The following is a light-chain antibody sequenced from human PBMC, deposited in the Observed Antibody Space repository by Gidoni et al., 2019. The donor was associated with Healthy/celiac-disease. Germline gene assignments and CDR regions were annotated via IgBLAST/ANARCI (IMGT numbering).Light chain of an antibody. CDR1: QSISSY. V-gene: IGKV1-39*01. Sequence: DIQMTQSPSSLSASVGDRVTITCRASQSISSYLNWYQQKPGKAPKLLIYAASSLQSGVPSRFSGSGSGTDFTLTISSLQPEDFATYYCQQSYSTLRGTFXPXTKVDIK. CDR2: AAS. CDR3: QQSYSTLRGT. J-gene: IGKJ3*01.